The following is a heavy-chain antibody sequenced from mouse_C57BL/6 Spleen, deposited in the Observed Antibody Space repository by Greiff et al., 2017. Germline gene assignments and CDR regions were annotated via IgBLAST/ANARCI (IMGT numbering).Heavy chain of an antibody. J-gene: IGHJ4*01. CDR1: GYTFTSYW. CDR3: ARSGITAVVATDDYAMDY. CDR2: INPSSGYT. V-gene: IGHV1-7*01. Sequence: VQLQQSGAELAKPGASVKLSCKASGYTFTSYWMHWVKQRPGQGLEWIGYINPSSGYTKYNQKFKDKATLTADKSSSTAYMQLSSLTYADSAVYICARSGITAVVATDDYAMDYWGQGTSVTVSS. D-gene: IGHD1-1*01.